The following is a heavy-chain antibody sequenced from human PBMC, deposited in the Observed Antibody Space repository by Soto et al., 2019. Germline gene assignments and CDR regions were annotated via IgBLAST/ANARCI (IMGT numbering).Heavy chain of an antibody. CDR3: ARDLTMVTANYPRLENYGMDV. J-gene: IGHJ6*02. CDR2: ISPYNGHT. CDR1: GYSFTSYG. D-gene: IGHD5-18*01. Sequence: ASVKVSCKASGYSFTSYGISWVRRAPGQGLEWMGCISPYNGHTQFEKRFKGRVSKTKDTSTKTAYMELRNRRSDETAHYYWARDLTMVTANYPRLENYGMDVWGEVPTVTVSS. V-gene: IGHV1-18*01.